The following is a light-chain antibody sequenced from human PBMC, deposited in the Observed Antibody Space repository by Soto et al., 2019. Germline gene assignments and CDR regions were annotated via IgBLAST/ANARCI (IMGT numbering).Light chain of an antibody. Sequence: QSALTQPASVSGSPGQSITISCTGTSSDIGSYNLVSWYQQHPGKAPKLMIYEGSKRPSGVSNRFSDSKSGNTASLTISGLQAEDEADYYCCSYAGSGTWVFGGGTKLTVL. V-gene: IGLV2-23*01. J-gene: IGLJ3*02. CDR1: SSDIGSYNL. CDR3: CSYAGSGTWV. CDR2: EGS.